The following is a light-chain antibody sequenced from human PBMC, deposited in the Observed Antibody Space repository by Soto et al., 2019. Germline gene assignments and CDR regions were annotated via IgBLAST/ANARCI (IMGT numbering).Light chain of an antibody. CDR1: QSVSSN. CDR2: GAS. J-gene: IGKJ4*01. Sequence: EKVMTQSPATLSVSPGERATLSCRASQSVSSNLAWYQQKPGQAPRLLIYGASTRATGIPARFSGSGSGTEFALTISSLQSGDFAVYYCQPYNNWPLTFGGGTKVDIK. V-gene: IGKV3-15*01. CDR3: QPYNNWPLT.